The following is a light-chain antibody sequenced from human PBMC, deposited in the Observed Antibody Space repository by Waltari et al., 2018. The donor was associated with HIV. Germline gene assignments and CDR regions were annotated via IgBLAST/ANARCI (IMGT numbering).Light chain of an antibody. J-gene: IGKJ5*01. CDR1: QGISRY. V-gene: IGKV1-39*01. CDR3: QQGHTTPLT. CDR2: AAS. Sequence: DSQMPQSPSSLSPVGGDSVTITCRASQGISRYLNWYQHKLGKATKLLSFAASNLQSGVPSRFSGSGSGKDFTLTIKNLQPDDFATYYCQQGHTTPLTFGQGTRLEIK.